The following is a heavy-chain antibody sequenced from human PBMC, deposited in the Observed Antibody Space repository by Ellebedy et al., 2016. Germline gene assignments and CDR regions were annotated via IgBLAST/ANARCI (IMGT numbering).Heavy chain of an antibody. J-gene: IGHJ4*02. Sequence: GESLKISXAASGFTFSSYSMNWVRQAPGKGLEWVSYISSSSSTIYYADSVKGRFTISRDNAKNSLYLQMNSLRDEDTAVYYCARSFLDLPHAPYYFDYWGQGTLVTVSS. CDR3: ARSFLDLPHAPYYFDY. CDR2: ISSSSSTI. V-gene: IGHV3-48*02. D-gene: IGHD3-9*01. CDR1: GFTFSSYS.